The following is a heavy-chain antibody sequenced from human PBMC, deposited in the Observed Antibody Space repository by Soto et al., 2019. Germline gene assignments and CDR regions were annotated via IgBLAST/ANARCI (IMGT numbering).Heavy chain of an antibody. CDR1: GFTFSNYG. CDR2: ISYDGSHK. J-gene: IGHJ4*02. D-gene: IGHD2-15*01. CDR3: AKDGAPRYCSRSSCHPAGAY. V-gene: IGHV3-30*18. Sequence: QVQLVESGGGVVQPGRSLRLSCAGSGFTFSNYGLHWVRQAPGKGLEWVAVISYDGSHKYYADSVKGRFTISRDNSNNMPYLQMDSLRAEVTAVYYCAKDGAPRYCSRSSCHPAGAYWGQGTLVTVSS.